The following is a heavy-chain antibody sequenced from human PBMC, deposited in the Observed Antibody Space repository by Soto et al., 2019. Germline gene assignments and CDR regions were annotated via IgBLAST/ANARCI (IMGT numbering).Heavy chain of an antibody. CDR2: IYYSGST. J-gene: IGHJ6*02. Sequence: SETLSLTCAVYGGSFSGYYWSWILQPPGKGLEWIGYIYYSGSTNYNPSLKSRVTISVDTSKKQVGLELSSVTAAVTALDYCARDREGSDVWGQGATVTVSS. D-gene: IGHD1-26*01. V-gene: IGHV4-59*01. CDR1: GGSFSGYY. CDR3: ARDREGSDV.